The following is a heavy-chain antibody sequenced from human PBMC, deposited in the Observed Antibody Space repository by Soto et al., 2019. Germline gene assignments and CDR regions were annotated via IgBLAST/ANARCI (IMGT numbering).Heavy chain of an antibody. CDR3: AKDMSTSGWGFDY. CDR2: ISWNSGSI. CDR1: GFTFDDYA. Sequence: GGSLRLSCAASGFTFDDYAMHWVRQAPGKGLEWVSGISWNSGSIGYADSVKGRFTISRDNAKNSLYLQMNSLRAEDTALYYCAKDMSTSGWGFDYWGQGTLVTVSS. V-gene: IGHV3-9*01. D-gene: IGHD6-19*01. J-gene: IGHJ4*02.